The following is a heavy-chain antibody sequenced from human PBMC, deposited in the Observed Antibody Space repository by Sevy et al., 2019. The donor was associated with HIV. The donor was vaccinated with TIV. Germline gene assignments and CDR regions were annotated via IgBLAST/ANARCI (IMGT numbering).Heavy chain of an antibody. J-gene: IGHJ3*01. Sequence: GGSLRLSCVASGFTFSSYTMNWVRQAPGKGLEWVSSISLSSSFKYYGDSVKGRFTISSDNAKSSLYLQMSSLRAEDTAVDDCARDQWYQVLHITDALDLWGQGTIVTVSS. D-gene: IGHD2-2*01. CDR1: GFTFSSYT. CDR3: ARDQWYQVLHITDALDL. CDR2: ISLSSSFK. V-gene: IGHV3-21*01.